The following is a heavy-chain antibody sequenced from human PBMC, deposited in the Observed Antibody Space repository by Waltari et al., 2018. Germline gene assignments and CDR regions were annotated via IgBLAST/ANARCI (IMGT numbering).Heavy chain of an antibody. CDR2: ISSSSSYI. CDR3: ARDRGEAATDAFDI. D-gene: IGHD1-26*01. Sequence: EVQLVESGGGLVKPGGSLSLSCAASGFTFSSYSMNWVRQAPGKGLEWVSSISSSSSYIYYADSVKGRFTISRDNAKNSLYLQMNSLRAEDTAVYYCARDRGEAATDAFDIWGQGTMVTVSS. CDR1: GFTFSSYS. V-gene: IGHV3-21*01. J-gene: IGHJ3*02.